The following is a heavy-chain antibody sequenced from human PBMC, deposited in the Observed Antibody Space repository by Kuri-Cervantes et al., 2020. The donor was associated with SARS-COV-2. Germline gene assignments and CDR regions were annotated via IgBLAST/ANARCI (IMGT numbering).Heavy chain of an antibody. CDR1: GSTFSSYS. Sequence: GESLKISCAASGSTFSSYSMNWVRQAPGKGLEWVSYISSSSSTIYYADSVKGRFTISRDNAKNSLYLQMNSLRDEDTAVYYCARTYYDILTGYCPFDYWGQGTMVTVSS. J-gene: IGHJ4*02. CDR2: ISSSSSTI. D-gene: IGHD3-9*01. CDR3: ARTYYDILTGYCPFDY. V-gene: IGHV3-48*02.